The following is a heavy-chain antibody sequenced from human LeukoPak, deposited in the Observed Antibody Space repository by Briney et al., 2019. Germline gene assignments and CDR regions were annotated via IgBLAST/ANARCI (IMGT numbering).Heavy chain of an antibody. CDR3: ARHGVRYFARLGRTFDY. CDR1: GGSFSGYY. D-gene: IGHD3-9*01. J-gene: IGHJ4*02. CDR2: INHSGST. Sequence: PSETLYLTCAVYGGSFSGYYWSWIRQPPGKGLEWIGEINHSGSTNYNPSLKSRVTISVDTSKNQFSLKLSSVTAADTAVYYCARHGVRYFARLGRTFDYWGQGTLVTVSS. V-gene: IGHV4-34*01.